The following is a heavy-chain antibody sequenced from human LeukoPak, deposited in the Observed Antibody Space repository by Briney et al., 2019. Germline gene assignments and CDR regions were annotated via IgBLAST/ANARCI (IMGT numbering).Heavy chain of an antibody. CDR3: ARDNRLAAAGTNDAFDI. J-gene: IGHJ3*02. V-gene: IGHV4-4*02. D-gene: IGHD6-13*01. CDR2: IYHSGST. Sequence: PSETLSLTCAVSGGSISSSNWWSWVRQPPGKGLEWIGEIYHSGSTNYNPSLKSRVTISVDKSKNQFSLKLSSVTAADTAVYYCARDNRLAAAGTNDAFDIWGQGTMVTVSS. CDR1: GGSISSSNW.